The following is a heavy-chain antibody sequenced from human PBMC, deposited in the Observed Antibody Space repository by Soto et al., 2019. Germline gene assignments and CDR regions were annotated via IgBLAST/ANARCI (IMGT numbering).Heavy chain of an antibody. V-gene: IGHV4-4*02. CDR2: IYHTGTT. Sequence: QLRESGPGLVKPSGTLSLTRFVSGASISSTYWWSWVRQTPGKRLEWIGQIYHTGTTSYNPSLKNRVTISLDKSNNQFSLRLTSMTAADTAVYYCATLPPRIVVVMTDLPTWGQGTLVTVSS. CDR1: GASISSTYW. D-gene: IGHD2-15*01. CDR3: ATLPPRIVVVMTDLPT. J-gene: IGHJ5*02.